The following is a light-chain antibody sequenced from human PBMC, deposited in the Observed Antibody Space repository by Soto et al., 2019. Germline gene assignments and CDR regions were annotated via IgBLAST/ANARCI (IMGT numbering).Light chain of an antibody. Sequence: DIQMTQSPSTLSASVGDRVTITCRASQSISSLGWYQQKPGKAPKLLIYEASRLESGVPSRFSGSASGTEFTLLITSLQPDEFATYYCQQYNTYPYTFVQGTKLEVK. CDR1: QSISS. V-gene: IGKV1-5*03. CDR3: QQYNTYPYT. CDR2: EAS. J-gene: IGKJ2*01.